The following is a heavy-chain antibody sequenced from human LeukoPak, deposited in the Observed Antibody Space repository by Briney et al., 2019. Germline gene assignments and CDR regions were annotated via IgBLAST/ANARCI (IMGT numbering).Heavy chain of an antibody. D-gene: IGHD3-3*01. CDR2: IKQDGSEK. CDR1: GFTFSNYW. Sequence: GGSLRLSCAASGFTFSNYWMSWVRQAPGKGLEWGANIKQDGSEKYYVDSVKGRFTISRDNAKNSLYLQMNSLRAEDTAVYYCARDPTIFGVVIVPDYWGQGTLVTVSS. V-gene: IGHV3-7*01. CDR3: ARDPTIFGVVIVPDY. J-gene: IGHJ4*02.